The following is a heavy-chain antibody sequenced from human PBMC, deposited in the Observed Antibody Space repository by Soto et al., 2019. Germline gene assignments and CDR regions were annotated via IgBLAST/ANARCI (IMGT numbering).Heavy chain of an antibody. Sequence: QVQLVQSGAEVKKPGSSVKVSCKASGGTFSSYTISWVRQAPGQGLEWMGRIIPILGIANYAQKFQGRVTITADKPTSTACMELSRLRSEDTAVYYCASDVGGGWFDPWGQGTLVTVSS. V-gene: IGHV1-69*02. CDR2: IIPILGIA. D-gene: IGHD3-16*01. CDR3: ASDVGGGWFDP. J-gene: IGHJ5*02. CDR1: GGTFSSYT.